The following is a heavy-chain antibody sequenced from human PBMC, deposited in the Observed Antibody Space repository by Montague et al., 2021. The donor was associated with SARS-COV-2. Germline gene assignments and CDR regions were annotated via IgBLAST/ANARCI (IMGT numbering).Heavy chain of an antibody. Sequence: SLRLSCAASGFTFSSYAMSWVRQAPGKGLEWFSGIVNNGRKSFYADSVKGRFVISRDNSDKMVYLQLNSLRAEDTAIYYCAKETSAIGNPLFDSWGQGTLITVSS. CDR3: AKETSAIGNPLFDS. CDR1: GFTFSSYA. V-gene: IGHV3-23*01. D-gene: IGHD4-23*01. J-gene: IGHJ4*02. CDR2: IVNNGRKS.